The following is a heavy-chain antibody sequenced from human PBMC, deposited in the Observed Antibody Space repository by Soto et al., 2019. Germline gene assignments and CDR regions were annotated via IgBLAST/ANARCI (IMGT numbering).Heavy chain of an antibody. V-gene: IGHV3-23*01. J-gene: IGHJ5*02. Sequence: EVQLLESGGGLVQPGGSLSLSCAASGFTFSSYAMSWVRQAPGKGLEWVSAISGSGGSTYYADSVKGRFTISRDNSKNTLYLQMNSLRAEDTAVYYCAKNSRIAAAGRSNWFDPWGQGTLVTVSS. CDR3: AKNSRIAAAGRSNWFDP. D-gene: IGHD6-13*01. CDR1: GFTFSSYA. CDR2: ISGSGGST.